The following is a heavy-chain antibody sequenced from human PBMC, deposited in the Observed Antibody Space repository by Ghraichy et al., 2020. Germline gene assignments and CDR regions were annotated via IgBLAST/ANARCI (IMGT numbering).Heavy chain of an antibody. Sequence: GGSLRLSCAASGFTFSSYAMSWVRQAPGKGLEWVSAISGSGGSTYYADSVKGRFTISRDNSKNTLYLQMNSLRAEDTAVYYCAKGVAGTLVVYRPDAFDIWGQGTMVTVSS. D-gene: IGHD6-19*01. V-gene: IGHV3-23*01. CDR1: GFTFSSYA. J-gene: IGHJ3*02. CDR2: ISGSGGST. CDR3: AKGVAGTLVVYRPDAFDI.